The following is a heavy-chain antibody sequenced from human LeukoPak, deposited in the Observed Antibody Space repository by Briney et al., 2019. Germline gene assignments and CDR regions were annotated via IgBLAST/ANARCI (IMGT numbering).Heavy chain of an antibody. CDR3: AKRRGLELLYYYYMDV. CDR2: ISGSGGST. Sequence: GGSLRLSCAASGFTFSNYAMSWVRQAPGKGLEWVSAISGSGGSTYYPDSVKGRFTISRDNSKNTLYLQMNSLRAEDTAVYYCAKRRGLELLYYYYMDVWGKGTTVTVSS. V-gene: IGHV3-23*01. CDR1: GFTFSNYA. D-gene: IGHD1-7*01. J-gene: IGHJ6*03.